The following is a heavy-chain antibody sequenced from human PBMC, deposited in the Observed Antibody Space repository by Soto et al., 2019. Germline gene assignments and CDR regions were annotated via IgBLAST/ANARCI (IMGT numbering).Heavy chain of an antibody. CDR1: GGTFSSYT. D-gene: IGHD3-16*01. Sequence: SVKVSCKASGGTFSSYTISWVRQAPGQGLEWMGRIIPILGIANYAQKFQGRVTITADKSTSTAYMELSSLRSEDTAVYYCARDSKGGPKGRRFDYWGQGTLVTVSS. CDR3: ARDSKGGPKGRRFDY. J-gene: IGHJ4*02. V-gene: IGHV1-69*04. CDR2: IIPILGIA.